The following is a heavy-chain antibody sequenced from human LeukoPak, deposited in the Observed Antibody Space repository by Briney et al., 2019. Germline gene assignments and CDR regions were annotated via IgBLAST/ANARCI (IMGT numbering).Heavy chain of an antibody. CDR3: ARVGYYASSGPPDY. D-gene: IGHD3-22*01. Sequence: GGSLRLSCAASGFTFSSYWMSWVRQAPGKGLEWVANIKQDGSEKYYVDSVKGRFTISRDNAKNSLYLQMNRLRAEDTAVYYCARVGYYASSGPPDYWGKGTTVTVSS. CDR2: IKQDGSEK. CDR1: GFTFSSYW. J-gene: IGHJ6*03. V-gene: IGHV3-7*01.